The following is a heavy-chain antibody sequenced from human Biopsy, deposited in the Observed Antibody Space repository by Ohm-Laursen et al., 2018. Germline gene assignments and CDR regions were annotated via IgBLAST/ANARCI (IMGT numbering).Heavy chain of an antibody. J-gene: IGHJ3*02. V-gene: IGHV4-4*07. CDR2: IYSSGST. CDR1: GGSLSSYY. CDR3: ARWTPEYDSSRYYLDAFDI. D-gene: IGHD3-22*01. Sequence: GTLSLTCTVSGGSLSSYYWSWIRQPAGKGLEWIGRIYSSGSTNYNPSLKSRVTLSMDTSKRQFSLKLSFVTASDTAVYYCARWTPEYDSSRYYLDAFDIWGQGTKVTVSS.